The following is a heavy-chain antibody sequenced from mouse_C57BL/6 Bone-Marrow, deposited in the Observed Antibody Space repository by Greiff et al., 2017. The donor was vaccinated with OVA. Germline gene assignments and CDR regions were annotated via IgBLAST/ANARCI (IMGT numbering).Heavy chain of an antibody. CDR3: ARPYYYGSSYSFAY. CDR2: VYPGSGST. J-gene: IGHJ3*01. D-gene: IGHD1-1*01. Sequence: QVQLQQSGAELVKPGASVKLSCKASGYTFTSYWITWVKQRPGQGLEWIGDVYPGSGSTNYNEKFKSRPTLTIDNSSSTAYMQLNSLTSEDSAVYSCARPYYYGSSYSFAYWGQGTLVTVSA. V-gene: IGHV1-55*01. CDR1: GYTFTSYW.